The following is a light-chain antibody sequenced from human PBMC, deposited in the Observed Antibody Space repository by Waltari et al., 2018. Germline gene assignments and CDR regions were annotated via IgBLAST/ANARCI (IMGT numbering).Light chain of an antibody. CDR1: SSNIGRNT. J-gene: IGLJ2*01. CDR3: AAWDDSLNAVL. CDR2: SNN. Sequence: QSVLTQPPSASGTPGQRVTISCSGSSSNIGRNTVNWYQPLPGTAPKLLIYSNNQRPSGVPDRFSGSKSGTSASLAISGLQSEDEADYYCAAWDDSLNAVLFGGGTKLTVL. V-gene: IGLV1-44*01.